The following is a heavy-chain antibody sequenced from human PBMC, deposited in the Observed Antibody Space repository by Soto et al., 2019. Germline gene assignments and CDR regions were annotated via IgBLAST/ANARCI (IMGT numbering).Heavy chain of an antibody. Sequence: SVKVSCKASGYTFTGYYMHWVRQAPGQGLEGMGWINPNSGGTNYAQKFQGRVTMTRDTSISTDYMELSRLRSDDTAVYYCARDRGAAIYWFDPWGQGALVTVSS. CDR2: INPNSGGT. D-gene: IGHD6-25*01. V-gene: IGHV1-2*02. CDR3: ARDRGAAIYWFDP. J-gene: IGHJ5*02. CDR1: GYTFTGYY.